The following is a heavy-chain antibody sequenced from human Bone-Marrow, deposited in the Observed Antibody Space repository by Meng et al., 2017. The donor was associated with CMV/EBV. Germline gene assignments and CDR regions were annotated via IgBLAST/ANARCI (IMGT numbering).Heavy chain of an antibody. D-gene: IGHD3-3*01. V-gene: IGHV3-21*01. CDR2: ISSSSSYI. J-gene: IGHJ4*02. CDR3: ASGRFLEWQTGFDY. CDR1: GFTFSSYS. Sequence: GESLKISCAASGFTFSSYSMNWVRQAPGKGLEWVSSISSSSSYIYYADSVKGRFTISRDNAKNSLYLQMNSLRAEDTAVYYCASGRFLEWQTGFDYWGQGTLVTVSS.